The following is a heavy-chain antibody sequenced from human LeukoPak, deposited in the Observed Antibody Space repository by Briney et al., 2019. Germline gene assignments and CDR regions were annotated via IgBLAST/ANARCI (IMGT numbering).Heavy chain of an antibody. Sequence: GGSLRLSCAVSGFTFSSYGMHWVRQAPGKGLEWVAFIQYDGSNKYHADSVKGRFTISRDNSKSTLYLQMNGLRTEDTAVYYCAKDLYSGSWFSAGSDYWGQGTLVTVSS. D-gene: IGHD6-13*01. J-gene: IGHJ4*02. V-gene: IGHV3-30*02. CDR3: AKDLYSGSWFSAGSDY. CDR2: IQYDGSNK. CDR1: GFTFSSYG.